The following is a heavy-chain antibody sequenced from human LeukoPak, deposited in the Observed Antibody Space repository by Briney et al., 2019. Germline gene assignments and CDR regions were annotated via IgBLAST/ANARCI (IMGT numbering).Heavy chain of an antibody. Sequence: PGGSLRLSCAASGFAFNTYSMNWVRQAPGQGLEWVSYIRSDSTIINYAESVKGRFTISRDNAKNSLYLQMNSLRAEDTAVYFCARVQAGKWDFDFWGQGTLVTVSS. D-gene: IGHD2-8*01. CDR1: GFAFNTYS. J-gene: IGHJ4*02. CDR3: ARVQAGKWDFDF. V-gene: IGHV3-48*01. CDR2: IRSDSTII.